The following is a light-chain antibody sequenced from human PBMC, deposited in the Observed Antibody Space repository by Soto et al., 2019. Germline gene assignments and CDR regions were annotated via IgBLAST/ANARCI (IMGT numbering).Light chain of an antibody. J-gene: IGKJ1*01. CDR3: QQYYSTPWT. Sequence: EIVMTQSPATLSVSPGEGATVSCRASQSVSSHLAWYQHKPGQAPRLLFYDASTRATGIPARFSGSGSGTDFTLTISSLQAEDVAVYYCQQYYSTPWTFGQGTKVDIK. CDR1: QSVSSH. CDR2: DAS. V-gene: IGKV3-15*01.